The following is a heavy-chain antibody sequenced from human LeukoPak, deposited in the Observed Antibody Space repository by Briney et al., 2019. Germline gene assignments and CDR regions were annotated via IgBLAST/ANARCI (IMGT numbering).Heavy chain of an antibody. Sequence: SETLSLTCAVSGGSISSYNWWSWVRQAPGKGLEWIGEIYHTGSTNYNPSLKSRVTMSIDNSNNQFFLKLSSVTAADTAVYYCARDMAVADDGLYWGQGTLVTVSS. V-gene: IGHV4-4*02. CDR3: ARDMAVADDGLY. J-gene: IGHJ4*02. CDR1: GGSISSYNW. CDR2: IYHTGST. D-gene: IGHD6-19*01.